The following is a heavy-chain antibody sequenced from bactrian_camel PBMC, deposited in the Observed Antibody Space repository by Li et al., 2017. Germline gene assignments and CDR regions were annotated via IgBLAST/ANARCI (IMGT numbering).Heavy chain of an antibody. J-gene: IGHJ4*01. CDR2: LSHVSIVGA. V-gene: IGHV3S42*01. Sequence: VQLVESGGGLVQPGGSLTVSCLASGFTFSGYAMNWVRQAPGKGLEWVSHLSHVSIVGATYTDSVKGRFTISRDNAKNTLYLQLNSLQTEDTAMYYCLSSLGSDEGYWGQGTQVTVS. CDR3: LSSLGSDEGY. CDR1: GFTFSGYA. D-gene: IGHD5*01.